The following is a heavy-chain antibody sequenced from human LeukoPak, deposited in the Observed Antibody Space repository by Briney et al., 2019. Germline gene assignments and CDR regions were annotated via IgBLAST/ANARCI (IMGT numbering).Heavy chain of an antibody. J-gene: IGHJ4*02. CDR1: RFTFSSYW. V-gene: IGHV3-7*01. Sequence: GGSLRLSCAASRFTFSSYWMSWVRQAPGKGLEWVANIKQDGSEKYYVESVKGRFTISRDNAKNSLYLEMNSLRAEDTAVYYCARDQFKAFDYWGQGTLVTVSS. CDR3: ARDQFKAFDY. CDR2: IKQDGSEK.